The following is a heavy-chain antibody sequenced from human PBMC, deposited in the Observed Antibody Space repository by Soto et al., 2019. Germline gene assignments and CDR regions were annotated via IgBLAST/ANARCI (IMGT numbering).Heavy chain of an antibody. CDR2: MSHSGGT. J-gene: IGHJ3*02. CDR1: GGFVTSGSYY. Sequence: QVQLQQWGAGLLKPSETLSLTCAVYGGFVTSGSYYCSWIRQPPGKGLEWIGEMSHSGGTPFNPSLKSRVTISVDTSKNQFTLKMSSVTAADTALYYCARVERGTATTVVDAFDIWGPGTMVTVSS. CDR3: ARVERGTATTVVDAFDI. V-gene: IGHV4-34*01. D-gene: IGHD1-1*01.